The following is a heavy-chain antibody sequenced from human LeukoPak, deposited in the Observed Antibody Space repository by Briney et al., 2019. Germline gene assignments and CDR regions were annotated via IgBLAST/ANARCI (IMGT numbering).Heavy chain of an antibody. Sequence: GGSLRLSCAASGFTFSSYSMNWVRQAPGKGLEWVSSIGSSSSYIYYADSVKGRFTISRDNAKNSLYLQMNSLRAEDTAVYYCARDPPYDSSGYPGKGAFDIWGQGTMVTVSS. V-gene: IGHV3-21*01. J-gene: IGHJ3*02. D-gene: IGHD3-22*01. CDR3: ARDPPYDSSGYPGKGAFDI. CDR1: GFTFSSYS. CDR2: IGSSSSYI.